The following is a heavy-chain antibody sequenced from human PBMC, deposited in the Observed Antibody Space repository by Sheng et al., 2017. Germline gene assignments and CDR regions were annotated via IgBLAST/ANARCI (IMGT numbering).Heavy chain of an antibody. CDR3: ARKYGYYYGDALDV. D-gene: IGHD3-22*01. CDR2: ISGLGDST. CDR1: GFTFSTYA. V-gene: IGHV3-23*04. J-gene: IGHJ3*01. Sequence: EMQLVESGGGLVQHGRTLRLSCAASGFTFSTYAMTWVRQAPGRGLEGVSVISGLGDSTDYADSVQGRFTISRDNSKNTLYLQMTSLRAEDTAVYYCARKYGYYYGDALDVWGQGTLVTVSS.